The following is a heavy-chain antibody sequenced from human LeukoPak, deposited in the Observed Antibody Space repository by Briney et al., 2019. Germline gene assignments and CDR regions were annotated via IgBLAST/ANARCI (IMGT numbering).Heavy chain of an antibody. D-gene: IGHD3-22*01. Sequence: GGSLRLSCAASGFTFSSYGMHWVRQAPGKGLEWVAVISYDGNNKYYADSVKGRFTFSRDNSKTTLYLQMKSMRAEDTAVYYCANAEHYYDSSGYFGFGYWGQGTLVTVSS. J-gene: IGHJ4*02. CDR2: ISYDGNNK. CDR3: ANAEHYYDSSGYFGFGY. V-gene: IGHV3-30*18. CDR1: GFTFSSYG.